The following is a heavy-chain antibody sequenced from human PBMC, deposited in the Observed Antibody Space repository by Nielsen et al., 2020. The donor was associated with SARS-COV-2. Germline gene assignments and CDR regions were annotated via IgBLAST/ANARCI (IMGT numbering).Heavy chain of an antibody. CDR1: GFTFSSYA. J-gene: IGHJ6*02. CDR3: ARDAYGMDV. Sequence: GQSLKISCAASGFTFSSYAMHWVRQAPGKGLEWVAAISYDGSNKYYADSVKGRFTISRDNSKNTLYLQMNSLRGEDTAVYFCARDAYGMDVWGQGTTVTVSS. CDR2: ISYDGSNK. V-gene: IGHV3-30-3*01.